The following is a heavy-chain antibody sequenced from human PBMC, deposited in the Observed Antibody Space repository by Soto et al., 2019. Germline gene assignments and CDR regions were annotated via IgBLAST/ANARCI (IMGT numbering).Heavy chain of an antibody. D-gene: IGHD2-15*01. CDR2: ISGSGDYT. Sequence: EVQLLESGGGLVQPGESLRLSCAASGFTFSSYAMTWVRQAPGKGLEWVSSISGSGDYTYFADSVKGRFTISRDNSKDTLYLQMSSLRVEHTALYYGAKDSRSHPRGWFDPWGQGTLVTVSS. CDR1: GFTFSSYA. V-gene: IGHV3-23*01. J-gene: IGHJ5*02. CDR3: AKDSRSHPRGWFDP.